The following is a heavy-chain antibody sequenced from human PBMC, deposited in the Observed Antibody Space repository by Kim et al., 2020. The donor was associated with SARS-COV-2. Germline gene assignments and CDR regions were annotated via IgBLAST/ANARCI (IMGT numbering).Heavy chain of an antibody. D-gene: IGHD3-3*01. CDR2: ISSSGDKM. CDR1: GFTFRSYS. CDR3: TRDQEAVFGASPFD. V-gene: IGHV3-21*01. J-gene: IGHJ4*01. Sequence: GGSLRLSCAASGFTFRSYSMNWVRQAPGKGLEWVSSISSSGDKMYYAESVKGRFTISRDNAKMSLYLQMNSLRDEDTAVYHCTRDQEAVFGASPFD.